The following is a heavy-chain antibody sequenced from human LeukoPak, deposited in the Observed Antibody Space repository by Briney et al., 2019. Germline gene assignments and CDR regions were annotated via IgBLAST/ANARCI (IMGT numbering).Heavy chain of an antibody. J-gene: IGHJ4*02. CDR3: ARHSDRGPDY. Sequence: SETLSLTCAVYGGSFSGYYWSWIRQPPGKGLEWIGEINHSGSTNYNPSLKSRVTISVDTSKNQFSLKLSSVTAADTAVYYCARHSDRGPDYWGQGTLVTVSS. CDR2: INHSGST. V-gene: IGHV4-34*01. CDR1: GGSFSGYY.